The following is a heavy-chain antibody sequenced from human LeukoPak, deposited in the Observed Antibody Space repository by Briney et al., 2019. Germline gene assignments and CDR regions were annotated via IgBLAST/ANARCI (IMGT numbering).Heavy chain of an antibody. Sequence: PGGSLRLSCAASGFTFSSYAMSWVRQAPGKGLEWVSAISGSGGSTYYADSVRGRFTISRDNSKRTLFLQMNSLRAEDTAVYYCAKDRNYGDYGGVFDYWGPGTLVTVSS. V-gene: IGHV3-23*01. CDR2: ISGSGGST. CDR3: AKDRNYGDYGGVFDY. CDR1: GFTFSSYA. D-gene: IGHD4-17*01. J-gene: IGHJ4*02.